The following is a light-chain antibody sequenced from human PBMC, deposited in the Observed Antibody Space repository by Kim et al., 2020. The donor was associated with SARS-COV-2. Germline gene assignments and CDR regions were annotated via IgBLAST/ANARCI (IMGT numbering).Light chain of an antibody. CDR2: YDS. Sequence: SYELTQPPSVSVAPGKPARITCGGNNIGGKSVHWYQQKAGQAPVLVISYDSDRPSGIPERFSGSNSGNTATLTISKVEAGDEADYYCQVWDSSSDHYVFGTGTKVTVL. J-gene: IGLJ1*01. CDR1: NIGGKS. V-gene: IGLV3-21*04. CDR3: QVWDSSSDHYV.